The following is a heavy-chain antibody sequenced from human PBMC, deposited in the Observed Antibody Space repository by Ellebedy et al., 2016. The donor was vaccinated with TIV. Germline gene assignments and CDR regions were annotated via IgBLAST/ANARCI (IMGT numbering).Heavy chain of an antibody. D-gene: IGHD6-19*01. Sequence: SQTLSLTCXISGDSVSSNSAAWNWVRQSPSRGLEWLRRTYYRSTWYYDYAVSVKSRININPDTSQNQFSLQLNSVTPEDTAVYYCARGIAVAGKGSFDSWGQGALVTVSS. J-gene: IGHJ4*02. CDR3: ARGIAVAGKGSFDS. CDR1: GDSVSSNSAA. CDR2: TYYRSTWYY. V-gene: IGHV6-1*01.